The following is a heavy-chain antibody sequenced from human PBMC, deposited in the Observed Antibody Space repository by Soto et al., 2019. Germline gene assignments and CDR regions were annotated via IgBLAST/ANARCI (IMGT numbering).Heavy chain of an antibody. CDR1: GYTLTELS. CDR3: ATAGRLGELSLGGYYYYYGMGV. V-gene: IGHV1-24*01. J-gene: IGHJ6*02. Sequence: EASVKVSCKVSGYTLTELSMHWVRQAPGKGLEWMGGFDPEDGETIYAQKFQGRVTMTEDTSTDTAYMELSSLRSEDTAVYYCATAGRLGELSLGGYYYYYGMGVWGQGTTVTVSS. CDR2: FDPEDGET. D-gene: IGHD3-16*02.